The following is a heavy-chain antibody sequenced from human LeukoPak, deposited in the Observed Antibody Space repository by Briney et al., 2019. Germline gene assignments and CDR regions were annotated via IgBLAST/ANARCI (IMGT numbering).Heavy chain of an antibody. CDR3: ARASCSGGSCQYYFDY. CDR1: GFTFSSYS. V-gene: IGHV3-21*01. D-gene: IGHD2-15*01. CDR2: ISSSSSYV. Sequence: KPGGSLRLSCAASGFTFSSYSMNWVRQAPGKGLEWVSSISSSSSYVYYADSVKGRFTISRDNAKNSLYLQMNSLRAEDTAVYYCARASCSGGSCQYYFDYWGQGTLVTVSS. J-gene: IGHJ4*02.